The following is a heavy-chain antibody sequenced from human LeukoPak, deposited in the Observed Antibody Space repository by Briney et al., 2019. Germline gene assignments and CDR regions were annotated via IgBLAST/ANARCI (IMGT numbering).Heavy chain of an antibody. V-gene: IGHV3-15*01. Sequence: GGSLRLSCAASGFTFSNALMSWVRQAPGKGLEWVGPIKSKTDGGTTDYAAPVKGRFTISRDDSKNTLYLQMNSLKTEDTAVYYCTTDAFSGHYYIVVDYWGQGTLVTVSS. D-gene: IGHD3-22*01. CDR2: IKSKTDGGTT. J-gene: IGHJ4*02. CDR1: GFTFSNAL. CDR3: TTDAFSGHYYIVVDY.